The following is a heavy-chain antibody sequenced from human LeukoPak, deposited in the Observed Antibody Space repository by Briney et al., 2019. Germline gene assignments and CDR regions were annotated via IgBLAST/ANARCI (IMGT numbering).Heavy chain of an antibody. J-gene: IGHJ4*02. CDR1: GFTFSSYE. CDR2: ISSSGSTI. Sequence: GGSLRLSCAASGFTFSSYEMNWVRQAPEKGLEWVSYISSSGSTIYYADSVKGRFTISRDNAKNSLCLQMNSLRAEDTAVYYCARDRGNGDSAFDYWGQGTLVTVSS. D-gene: IGHD4-17*01. V-gene: IGHV3-48*03. CDR3: ARDRGNGDSAFDY.